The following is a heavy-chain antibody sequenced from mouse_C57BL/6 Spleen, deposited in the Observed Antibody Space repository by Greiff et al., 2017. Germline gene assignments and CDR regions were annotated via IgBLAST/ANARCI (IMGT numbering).Heavy chain of an antibody. V-gene: IGHV1-80*01. CDR2: IYPGDGDT. J-gene: IGHJ2*01. CDR3: SSTGTNYYFDD. D-gene: IGHD4-1*02. CDR1: GYAFSSYW. Sequence: VQLQQSGAELVKPGASVKISCKASGYAFSSYWMNWVKQRPGKGLEWIGQIYPGDGDTNYNGKFKGKATLTADKSSSTAYMQLSSLTSADSAVYFCSSTGTNYYFDDWGQGTTLTVSS.